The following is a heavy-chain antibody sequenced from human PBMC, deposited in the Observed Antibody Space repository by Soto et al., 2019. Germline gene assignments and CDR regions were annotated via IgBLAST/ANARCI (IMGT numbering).Heavy chain of an antibody. CDR3: ARPTVTSDVFDM. D-gene: IGHD4-17*01. CDR1: GYSFINYW. J-gene: IGHJ3*02. V-gene: IGHV5-51*01. Sequence: PGESLKSSCKASGYSFINYWIGWVRQMPGKGLEWMGIIYPGDSDTRYSPSFQGHVTMSVDMSINTAYLQWSSLKASDTARYYCARPTVTSDVFDMWGQGTMVTVSS. CDR2: IYPGDSDT.